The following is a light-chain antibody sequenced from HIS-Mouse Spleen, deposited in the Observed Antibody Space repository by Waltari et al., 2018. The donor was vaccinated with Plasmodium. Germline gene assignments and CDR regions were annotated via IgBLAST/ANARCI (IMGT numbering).Light chain of an antibody. CDR3: QAWDSSTDYV. V-gene: IGLV3-1*01. Sequence: SYELTQPPSVSVSPGQPPGITCPGVKLGVKYALWYQQKPGSSPVLVIYQDSKRPSGIPERFSGSNSGNTATLTSSGTQAMDEADYYCQAWDSSTDYVFGTGTKVTVL. CDR2: QDS. CDR1: KLGVKY. J-gene: IGLJ1*01.